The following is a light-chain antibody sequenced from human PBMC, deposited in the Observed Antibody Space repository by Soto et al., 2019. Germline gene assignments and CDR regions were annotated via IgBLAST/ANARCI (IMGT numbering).Light chain of an antibody. J-gene: IGKJ1*01. Sequence: IGMTQSPATVSVSPGERATLSCRASESVSNNLAWYQHRPGQGPRPRIYGASTRATGIPARFSGSGAGTEFTLTSSSLQAELVAVYVFQQDGKWPPPTVGQGTKVDI. CDR3: QQDGKWPPPT. CDR1: ESVSNN. V-gene: IGKV3-15*01. CDR2: GAS.